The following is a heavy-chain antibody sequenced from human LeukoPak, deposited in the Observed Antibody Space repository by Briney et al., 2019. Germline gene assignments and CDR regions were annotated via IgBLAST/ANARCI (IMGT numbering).Heavy chain of an antibody. J-gene: IGHJ4*02. V-gene: IGHV4-39*01. CDR2: IYYSGNT. CDR1: GGSISSSSYY. Sequence: SETLSLTCTVSGGSISSSSYYWGWIRQPPGKGLEWIGSIYYSGNTYYNPSLKSRVTISVDTSKNQFSLKLSSVTAADTAVYYCARQGGWLRSYYFDYWGQGTLVTVSS. D-gene: IGHD5-12*01. CDR3: ARQGGWLRSYYFDY.